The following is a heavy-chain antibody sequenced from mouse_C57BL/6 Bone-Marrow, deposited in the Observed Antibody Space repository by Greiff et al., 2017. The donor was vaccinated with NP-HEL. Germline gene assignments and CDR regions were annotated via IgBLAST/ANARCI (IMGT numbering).Heavy chain of an antibody. Sequence: EVQLQQSGPELVKPGASVKISCKASGYSFTDYNMSWVKQSNGKSLEWIGVINPNYGTTSYNQKFKGKATLTVDQSSSTAYMQLNSLTSEDSAVYYCARRMVTSHYYAMDYWGQGTSVTVSS. CDR3: ARRMVTSHYYAMDY. CDR1: GYSFTDYN. D-gene: IGHD2-2*01. V-gene: IGHV1-39*01. J-gene: IGHJ4*01. CDR2: INPNYGTT.